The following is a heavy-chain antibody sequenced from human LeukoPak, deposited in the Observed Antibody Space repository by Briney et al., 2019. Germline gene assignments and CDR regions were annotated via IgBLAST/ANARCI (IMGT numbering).Heavy chain of an antibody. CDR1: GGSFSGYY. J-gene: IGHJ6*02. Sequence: PSETLSLTCAVYGGSFSGYYWSWIRQPPGKGLEWIGEINHSGSTNCNPSLKSRVTISVDTSKNQFSLKLSPVTAADTAVYYCARGVLRFLEWLPRYYYYGMDVWGQGTTVTVSS. CDR2: INHSGST. D-gene: IGHD3-3*01. CDR3: ARGVLRFLEWLPRYYYYGMDV. V-gene: IGHV4-34*01.